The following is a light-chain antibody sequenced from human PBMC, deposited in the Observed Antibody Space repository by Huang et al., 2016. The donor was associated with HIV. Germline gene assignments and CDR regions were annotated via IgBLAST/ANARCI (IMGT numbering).Light chain of an antibody. V-gene: IGKV2-28*01. CDR2: LGS. Sequence: DIVMVQSLVSLSVTPGEAASITCRSSQSLLLSNGHNYLDRSRQKPGQSPQLLIYLGSTRAAGVPDRFSGSGSGTDFTLKINRVEADDVGVYYCMQGLQSWTFGQGTKVEI. J-gene: IGKJ1*01. CDR1: QSLLLSNGHNY. CDR3: MQGLQSWT.